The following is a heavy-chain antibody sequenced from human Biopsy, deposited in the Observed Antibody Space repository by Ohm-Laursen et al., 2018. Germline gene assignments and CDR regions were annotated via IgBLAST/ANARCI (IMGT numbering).Heavy chain of an antibody. D-gene: IGHD3-3*01. CDR2: IFYDGAT. V-gene: IGHV4-59*02. Sequence: GTLSLTCSVSGGSVRGYYWSWIRQPSGTGLAWIGHIFYDGATNYSPSPSLQGRVTLSIDTSENTFSLTLTSLTRADTGVYSCARVRGSGFFAFDIWGRGTTVSVSS. CDR3: ARVRGSGFFAFDI. J-gene: IGHJ3*02. CDR1: GGSVRGYY.